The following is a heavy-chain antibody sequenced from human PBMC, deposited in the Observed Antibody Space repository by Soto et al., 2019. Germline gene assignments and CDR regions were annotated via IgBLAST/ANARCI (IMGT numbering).Heavy chain of an antibody. CDR2: VKDGGHT. V-gene: IGHV4-34*01. CDR3: ARGHEGVMATH. Sequence: QVQLQQWGAGLLKPSETLSLNCAVTGGSLSGYYWSWIRQPPGKGLEWIGEVKDGGHTNYSPSLRGRLTISSDTSNNQFSLSLNSVTAADTGVYYCARGHEGVMATHWDQGSLVTVSS. D-gene: IGHD5-12*01. CDR1: GGSLSGYY. J-gene: IGHJ4*02.